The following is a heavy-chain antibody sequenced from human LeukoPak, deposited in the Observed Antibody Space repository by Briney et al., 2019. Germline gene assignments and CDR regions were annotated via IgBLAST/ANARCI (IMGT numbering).Heavy chain of an antibody. V-gene: IGHV4-38-2*02. J-gene: IGHJ4*02. D-gene: IGHD3-10*01. CDR2: IYHSGST. Sequence: SETPSLTCTVSGYSISSGYYWGWIRQPPGKGLEWIGSIYHSGSTYYNPSLKSRVTISVDTSKNQFSLKLSSVTAADTAVYYCARVVYYYGSGSSKTPLDYWGQGTLVTVSS. CDR3: ARVVYYYGSGSSKTPLDY. CDR1: GYSISSGYY.